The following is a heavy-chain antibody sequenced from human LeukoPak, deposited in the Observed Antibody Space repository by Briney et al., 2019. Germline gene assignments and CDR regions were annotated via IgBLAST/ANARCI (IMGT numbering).Heavy chain of an antibody. CDR3: ARHINGGFDY. D-gene: IGHD3-10*01. CDR1: GGSISSYY. CDR2: IYYSGST. J-gene: IGHJ4*02. Sequence: PSETLSLTCTVSGGSISSYYWSWIRQPPGKGLEWIGYIYYSGSTNYNPSLKGRVTISVDTSKNQFSLKLSSVTAADTAVYYCARHINGGFDYWGQGTLVTVSS. V-gene: IGHV4-59*08.